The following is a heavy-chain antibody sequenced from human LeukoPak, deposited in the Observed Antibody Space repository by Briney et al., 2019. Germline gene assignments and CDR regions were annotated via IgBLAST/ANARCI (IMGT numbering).Heavy chain of an antibody. CDR2: ISHSGST. D-gene: IGHD4-17*01. J-gene: IGHJ4*02. CDR3: ARSPTVTPFDY. V-gene: IGHV4-34*01. CDR1: GGSFSGYS. Sequence: SETLSLTCAVYGGSFSGYSWSWIRQPPGKGLEWIGEISHSGSTNYNPSLKSRVTISVDKSKNQFSLKLSSVTAADTAVYYCARSPTVTPFDYWGQGTLVTVSS.